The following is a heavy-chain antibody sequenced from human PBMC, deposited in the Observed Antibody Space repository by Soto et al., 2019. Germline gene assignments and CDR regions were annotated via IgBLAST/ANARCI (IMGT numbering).Heavy chain of an antibody. D-gene: IGHD2-2*02. CDR3: AKGKEYQLLYGIDY. CDR1: GFTFSIHE. J-gene: IGHJ4*02. Sequence: GGSLRLSCAASGFTFSIHEMNWVRQAPGKGLEWVSAISGSGGSTYYADSVKGRFTISRDNSKNTLYLQMNSLRAEDTAVYYCAKGKEYQLLYGIDYWGQGTLVTVSS. CDR2: ISGSGGST. V-gene: IGHV3-23*01.